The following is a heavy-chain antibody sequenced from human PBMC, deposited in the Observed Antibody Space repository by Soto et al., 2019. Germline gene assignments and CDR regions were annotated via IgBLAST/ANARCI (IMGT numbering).Heavy chain of an antibody. CDR1: GGSVSSEGYY. CDR2: IYYSGIT. D-gene: IGHD3-16*01. V-gene: IGHV4-61*08. Sequence: SETLSLTCTVSGGSVSSEGYYWSWMLQPPGKGLEWIGYIYYSGITDYNPSLRTRATISVQKSKNQFSLRLNSVTAADTAVYYCAMSPPWGQILNHWGQGTLVTVSS. CDR3: AMSPPWGQILNH. J-gene: IGHJ4*02.